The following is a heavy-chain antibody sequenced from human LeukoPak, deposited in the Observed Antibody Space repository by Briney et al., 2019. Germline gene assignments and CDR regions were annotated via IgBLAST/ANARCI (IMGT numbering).Heavy chain of an antibody. CDR3: ATSNYVWGSYGMGYFDY. V-gene: IGHV3-66*01. Sequence: GGSLRLSCAASGFTVSSNYMSWVRQAPGKGLEWVSVIYSGGSTYYADSVKGRFTISRDNSKNTLYLQMNSLRAEDTAVYYCATSNYVWGSYGMGYFDYWGQGTLVAVSS. J-gene: IGHJ4*02. CDR1: GFTVSSNY. D-gene: IGHD3-16*01. CDR2: IYSGGST.